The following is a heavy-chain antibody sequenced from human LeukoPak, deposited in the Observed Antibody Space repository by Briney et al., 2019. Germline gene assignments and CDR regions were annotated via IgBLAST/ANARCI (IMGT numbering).Heavy chain of an antibody. D-gene: IGHD3-3*01. CDR2: INHSGST. Sequence: PSETLSLTCAVYGVSFSGYYWSWIRQPPGKGLEWIGEINHSGSTKYNPSLESRVTIFVDTSKNQFSLKLSSVTAADTAVYYCARGRYDFWSGYSMFDPWGQGTLVTVSS. J-gene: IGHJ5*02. CDR3: ARGRYDFWSGYSMFDP. V-gene: IGHV4-34*01. CDR1: GVSFSGYY.